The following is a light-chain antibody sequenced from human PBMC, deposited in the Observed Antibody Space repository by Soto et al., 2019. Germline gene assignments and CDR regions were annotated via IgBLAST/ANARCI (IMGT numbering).Light chain of an antibody. J-gene: IGLJ1*01. CDR3: CSYAGRYTFV. CDR2: DVT. Sequence: QSVLTQPRSVSGSPGQSVTISCTGTSSDIGGFNYVSWYQQHPGKVPKLMIHDVTKRPSGVPDRFSASKSGNTASLTISGLQAEDEADYYCCSYAGRYTFVFGSGTKLTVL. V-gene: IGLV2-11*01. CDR1: SSDIGGFNY.